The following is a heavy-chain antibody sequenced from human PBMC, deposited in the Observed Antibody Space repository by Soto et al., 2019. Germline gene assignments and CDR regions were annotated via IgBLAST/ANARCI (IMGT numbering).Heavy chain of an antibody. V-gene: IGHV1-18*01. D-gene: IGHD6-19*01. J-gene: IGHJ4*02. CDR2: ISAYKGNT. Sequence: GQGLEWMGWISAYKGNTNYAQKLQGRVTMTTDTSTSTAYMELRSLRSDDTAVYYCARYRWSGIAVAGYNDYWGQGTLVTVS. CDR3: ARYRWSGIAVAGYNDY.